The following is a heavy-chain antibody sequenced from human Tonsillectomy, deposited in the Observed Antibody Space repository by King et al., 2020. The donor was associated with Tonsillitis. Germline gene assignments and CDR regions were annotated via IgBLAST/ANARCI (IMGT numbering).Heavy chain of an antibody. V-gene: IGHV4-59*01. CDR2: IYYSGST. J-gene: IGHJ4*02. CDR3: ARAPYTYSYYYYFDY. Sequence: QLQESGPGLVKPSETQSLTCTVSGDSITSFYWSWIRQPPGKGLEWIGYIYYSGSTTYNPSLKSRVTMSINTSENQFSLKLSSVSAADTAVYYCARAPYTYSYYYYFDYWGQGTLVTVSS. D-gene: IGHD5-18*01. CDR1: GDSITSFY.